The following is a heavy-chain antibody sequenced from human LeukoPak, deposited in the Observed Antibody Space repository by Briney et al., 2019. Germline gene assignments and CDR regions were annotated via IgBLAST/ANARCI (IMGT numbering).Heavy chain of an antibody. J-gene: IGHJ4*02. CDR1: GFTFSSYW. Sequence: GGSLRLSCAASGFTFSSYWMSWVRQAPGKGLEWVANIKQDGSEKYYVDSVKGRFTISRDNAKNSLYLQMNSLRAEDTAVYYCARDTSSGFGFFDYWGQGTLVTVSS. D-gene: IGHD6-19*01. V-gene: IGHV3-7*01. CDR2: IKQDGSEK. CDR3: ARDTSSGFGFFDY.